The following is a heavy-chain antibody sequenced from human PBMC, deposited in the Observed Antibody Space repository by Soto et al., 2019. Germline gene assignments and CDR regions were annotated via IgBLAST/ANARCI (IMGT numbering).Heavy chain of an antibody. D-gene: IGHD6-13*01. CDR1: EFTFSNYA. CDR2: ISGSGVST. Sequence: GGSLRLSCAASEFTFSNYAMTWVRQAPGKGLEWVSGISGSGVSTYYADSVKGRFTISRDNSKNTLYLQMNSLRAEDTAVYYCAKSRIVAAGHFDYWGQGTLVTVSS. J-gene: IGHJ4*02. CDR3: AKSRIVAAGHFDY. V-gene: IGHV3-23*01.